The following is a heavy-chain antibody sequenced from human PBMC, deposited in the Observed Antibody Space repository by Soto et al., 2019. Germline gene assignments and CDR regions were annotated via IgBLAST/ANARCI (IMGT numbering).Heavy chain of an antibody. CDR3: ARDGLGGWGYFDY. D-gene: IGHD6-19*01. CDR2: IYYSGTT. J-gene: IGHJ4*02. V-gene: IGHV4-39*07. Sequence: SETLSLTCIVSGDSISSSSYYWVWIRQPPGKGLEWIGSIYYSGTTYYNPSLESRVTISIDTSKNQFSLKLSSVTAADTAVYYCARDGLGGWGYFDYWGQGTLVTVS. CDR1: GDSISSSSYY.